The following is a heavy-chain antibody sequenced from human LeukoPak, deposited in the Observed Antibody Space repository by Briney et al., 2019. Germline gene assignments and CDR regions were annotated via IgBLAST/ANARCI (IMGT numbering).Heavy chain of an antibody. D-gene: IGHD3-3*01. V-gene: IGHV1-69*05. J-gene: IGHJ4*02. CDR2: IIPIFGTA. CDR3: ARVPGYDFWSGYYDY. Sequence: ASVKVSCKASGGTFSSYAISWVRQAPGQGLEWMGRIIPIFGTANYAQKFHGRVTITTDESTSTAYMELSSLRSEDTAVYYCARVPGYDFWSGYYDYWGQGTLVTVSS. CDR1: GGTFSSYA.